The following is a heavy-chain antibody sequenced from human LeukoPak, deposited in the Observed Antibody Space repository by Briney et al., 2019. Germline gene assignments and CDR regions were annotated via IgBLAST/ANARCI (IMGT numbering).Heavy chain of an antibody. D-gene: IGHD3-3*01. J-gene: IGHJ4*02. CDR2: IRSKAYGGTT. V-gene: IGHV3-49*03. Sequence: GGSLRLSCTASGFTFGDYAMSWFRQAPGKGLEWVGFIRSKAYGGTTEYAASVKGRFTISRDDSKSIAYLQMNSLKTEDTAVYYCTRATYYDFWSGYPFDYWGQGTLVTVSS. CDR3: TRATYYDFWSGYPFDY. CDR1: GFTFGDYA.